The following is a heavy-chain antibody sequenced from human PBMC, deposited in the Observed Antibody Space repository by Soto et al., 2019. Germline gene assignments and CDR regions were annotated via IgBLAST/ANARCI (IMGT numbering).Heavy chain of an antibody. J-gene: IGHJ4*02. D-gene: IGHD3-3*01. CDR3: ARDFAYFDS. CDR2: VYHTGRT. V-gene: IGHV4-61*01. CDR1: CGSFKSGSYS. Sequence: QVQLPESGPGLVKPSETLSLTCTVSCGSFKSGSYSWSWIRQPPGKGLEWLGYVYHTGRTSYNLSLKSRVSISMDTSKNQFSLNLDSVTAADTAVYFCARDFAYFDSWGQGTLVTVSS.